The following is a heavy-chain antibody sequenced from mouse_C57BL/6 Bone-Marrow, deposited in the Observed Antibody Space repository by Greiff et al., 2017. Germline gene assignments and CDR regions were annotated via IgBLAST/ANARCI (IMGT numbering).Heavy chain of an antibody. CDR3: ARQANYYGSSYWYFDV. Sequence: EVKLVESGGGLVQPGGSLKLSCAASGFTFSDYGMAWVRQAPRKGPEWVAFISNLAYSIYYADTVTGRFTISRENAKNTLYLEMSSLRSEDTAMYYCARQANYYGSSYWYFDVWGTGTTVTVSS. V-gene: IGHV5-15*01. J-gene: IGHJ1*03. CDR2: ISNLAYSI. CDR1: GFTFSDYG. D-gene: IGHD1-1*01.